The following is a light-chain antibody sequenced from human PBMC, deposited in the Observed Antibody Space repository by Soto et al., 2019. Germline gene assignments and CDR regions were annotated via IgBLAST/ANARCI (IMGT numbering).Light chain of an antibody. J-gene: IGLJ2*01. V-gene: IGLV1-40*01. Sequence: QSVLAQPPSVTGAPGQRVTISCTGSTSNIGAGHKVHWYQQFPGTAPKLLIYDSTNRPSGVPVRFSGSKSDTSASLAITGIQAEDAADYYCQSFDKMVIHLIFGGGTKVTV. CDR2: DST. CDR1: TSNIGAGHK. CDR3: QSFDKMVIHLI.